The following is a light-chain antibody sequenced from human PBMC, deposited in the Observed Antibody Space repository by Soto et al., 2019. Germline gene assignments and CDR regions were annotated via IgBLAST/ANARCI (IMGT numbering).Light chain of an antibody. J-gene: IGKJ1*01. CDR1: QSMSSC. CDR3: HEDQCYAAWR. Sequence: TRMIPKPSTLSAYVRDIDPITCRVSQSMSSCMGWYQQKPGKAPKLLIYDDSTLQSGVPARSSFSGTGTESYLIISISRHDDFAAYSFHEDQCYAAWRFGQGTKVDIK. CDR2: DDS. V-gene: IGKV1-5*01.